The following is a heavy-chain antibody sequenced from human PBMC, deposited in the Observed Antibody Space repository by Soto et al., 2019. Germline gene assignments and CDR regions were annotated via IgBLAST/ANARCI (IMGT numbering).Heavy chain of an antibody. J-gene: IGHJ6*02. CDR3: ASIVATISDYGMDV. V-gene: IGHV1-18*04. D-gene: IGHD5-12*01. Sequence: ASVKVSCKASGYTFTSYGISWVRQAPGQGLEWMGWISAYNGNTNYAQKFQGRVTMTRDTSISTAYMELSRLRSDDTAVYYCASIVATISDYGMDVWGQGTTVTVSS. CDR1: GYTFTSYG. CDR2: ISAYNGNT.